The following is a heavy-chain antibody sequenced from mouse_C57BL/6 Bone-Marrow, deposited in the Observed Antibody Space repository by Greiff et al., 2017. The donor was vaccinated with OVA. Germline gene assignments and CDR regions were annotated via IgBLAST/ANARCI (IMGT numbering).Heavy chain of an antibody. V-gene: IGHV1-81*01. D-gene: IGHD1-1*01. CDR3: ARDTTVGPAWFAY. CDR2: IYPRSGNT. CDR1: GYTFTSYG. Sequence: QVQLQQSGAELARPGASVKLSCKASGYTFTSYGISWVKQRTGQGLEWIGEIYPRSGNTYYNEKFKGKATLTADKSSSTAYMELRSLTSEDSAVYFCARDTTVGPAWFAYWGQGTLVTVSA. J-gene: IGHJ3*01.